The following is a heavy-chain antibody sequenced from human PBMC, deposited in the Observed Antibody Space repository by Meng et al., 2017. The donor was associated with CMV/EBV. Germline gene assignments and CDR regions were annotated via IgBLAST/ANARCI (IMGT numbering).Heavy chain of an antibody. V-gene: IGHV3-30-3*01. Sequence: GESLKISCAASGFTFSSYAMHWVRQAPGKGLEWVAVISYDGSNKYYADSVKGRFTISRDNSKNTLYLQMNSLRAEDTAVYYCARDSRRFYGDYVYWGQGTLVTVSS. J-gene: IGHJ4*02. CDR1: GFTFSSYA. CDR3: ARDSRRFYGDYVY. CDR2: ISYDGSNK. D-gene: IGHD4-17*01.